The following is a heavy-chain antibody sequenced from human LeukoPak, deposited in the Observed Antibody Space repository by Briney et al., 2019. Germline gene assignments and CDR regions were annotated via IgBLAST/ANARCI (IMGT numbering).Heavy chain of an antibody. Sequence: GGSLRLSCAASGFTFSGYAMSWVRQAPGKGLEWVSAISGSGGSTYYADSVKGRFTISRDNSKNTLYLQINSLRAEDTAVYYCAKGLNSGYYHSLDYWGQGTLVTVSS. V-gene: IGHV3-23*01. D-gene: IGHD3-22*01. J-gene: IGHJ4*02. CDR2: ISGSGGST. CDR3: AKGLNSGYYHSLDY. CDR1: GFTFSGYA.